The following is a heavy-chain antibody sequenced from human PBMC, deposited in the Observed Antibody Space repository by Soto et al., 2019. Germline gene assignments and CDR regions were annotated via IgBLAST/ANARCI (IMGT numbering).Heavy chain of an antibody. D-gene: IGHD6-13*01. J-gene: IGHJ4*02. Sequence: TGGALRVSCAASGFTFSSYAMSWGRQAPWKGLEWVSAISGSGGSTYYADSVKGRFTISRDNSKNTLYLQMNSLRAEDTAVYYCAKENGYSSSWFEFDYWGQGTLVTVSS. CDR2: ISGSGGST. V-gene: IGHV3-23*01. CDR1: GFTFSSYA. CDR3: AKENGYSSSWFEFDY.